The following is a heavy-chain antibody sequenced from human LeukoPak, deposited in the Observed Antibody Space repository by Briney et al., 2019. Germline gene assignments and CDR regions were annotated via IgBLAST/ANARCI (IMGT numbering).Heavy chain of an antibody. D-gene: IGHD3-22*01. CDR3: ALAGGSSGYLYY. CDR1: GFTFSSYS. CDR2: ISSSNRFT. V-gene: IGHV3-21*01. J-gene: IGHJ4*02. Sequence: PGGSLTLSCAASGFTFSSYSMNRVRQAPGKGLEWVSSISSSNRFTYYADSVTGRFSISRDNAKNSLYLQMNRLRAEDTAVYYCALAGGSSGYLYYWGQGTLVTVSS.